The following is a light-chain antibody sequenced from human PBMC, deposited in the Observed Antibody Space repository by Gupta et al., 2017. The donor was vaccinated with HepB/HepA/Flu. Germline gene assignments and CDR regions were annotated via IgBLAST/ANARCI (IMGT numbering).Light chain of an antibody. CDR2: GVF. CDR3: QQDGRSPDT. CDR1: QNIRNNF. Sequence: EIVSTQSPGTLPLSPGESATLSCRASQNIRNNFLAWYQQKPGQTPSLLIYGVFSRATGIPDRFSGSGSGTDFTLTISRLEPEDSAVYYCQQDGRSPDTFGQGTKLEIK. V-gene: IGKV3-20*01. J-gene: IGKJ2*01.